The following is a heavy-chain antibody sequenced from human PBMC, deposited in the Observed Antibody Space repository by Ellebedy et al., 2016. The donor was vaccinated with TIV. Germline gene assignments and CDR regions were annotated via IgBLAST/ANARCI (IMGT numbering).Heavy chain of an antibody. J-gene: IGHJ4*02. D-gene: IGHD3-3*01. V-gene: IGHV3-48*01. CDR2: ISSSSSTI. Sequence: PGGSLRLSCAASGFTYSSYSMNWVRQAPGKGLEWVSYISSSSSTIYYADSVKGRSTISRDNAKNSLYLQMNSLRVEDTAVYYCARGASWSAITGLDYWGQGTLVTVSS. CDR3: ARGASWSAITGLDY. CDR1: GFTYSSYS.